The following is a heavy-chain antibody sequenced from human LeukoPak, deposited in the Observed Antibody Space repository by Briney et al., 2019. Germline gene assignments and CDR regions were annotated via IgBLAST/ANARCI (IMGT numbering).Heavy chain of an antibody. V-gene: IGHV3-23*01. Sequence: GGSLRLSCAASGFTFSSYAMSWVRQAPGKGLEWVSSISGSGGSTYYADSVKGRFTISRDNSKNTLYLQMNSLRAEDTAVYYCAKGRGYCTNGVCAPDYYYYMDVWGKGTTVTVSS. CDR3: AKGRGYCTNGVCAPDYYYYMDV. CDR2: ISGSGGST. D-gene: IGHD2-8*01. CDR1: GFTFSSYA. J-gene: IGHJ6*03.